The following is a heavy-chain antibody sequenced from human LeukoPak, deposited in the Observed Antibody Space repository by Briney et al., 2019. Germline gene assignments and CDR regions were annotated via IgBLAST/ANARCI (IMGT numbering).Heavy chain of an antibody. CDR1: GGSISSGSHY. V-gene: IGHV4-61*02. CDR3: ARLGRFGALLPYYYYMDV. J-gene: IGHJ6*03. CDR2: VYSSGST. D-gene: IGHD3-10*01. Sequence: SETLSLTCTVSGGSISSGSHYWTWIRQPAGKGLEYIGRVYSSGSTDSSPSLRSRLTMSVDTSKNQSSLKLTSVTAADTAVYYCARLGRFGALLPYYYYMDVWGKGTTVTVSS.